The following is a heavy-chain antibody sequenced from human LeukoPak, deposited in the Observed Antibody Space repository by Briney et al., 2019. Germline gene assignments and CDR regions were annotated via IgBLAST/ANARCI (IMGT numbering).Heavy chain of an antibody. J-gene: IGHJ4*02. D-gene: IGHD3-3*01. V-gene: IGHV4-31*03. CDR3: AKITGVLISY. CDR2: IYHSGST. CDR1: GASISSGSYY. Sequence: PSETLSHTCTVSGASISSGSYYWSWIRQHPGKGLEWIGYIYHSGSTYYNPSLKSRVTISVDTSKNQFSLKLSSVTAADTAIYYCAKITGVLISYWGQGTLVTVSS.